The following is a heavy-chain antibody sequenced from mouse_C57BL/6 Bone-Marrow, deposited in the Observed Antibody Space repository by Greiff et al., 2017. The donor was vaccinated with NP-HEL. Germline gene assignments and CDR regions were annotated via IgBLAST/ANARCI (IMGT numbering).Heavy chain of an antibody. V-gene: IGHV2-2*01. CDR2: IWRGGST. CDR1: GFSLTSYG. D-gene: IGHD1-1*01. J-gene: IGHJ4*01. Sequence: VQVVESGPGLVQPSQSLSITCTVSGFSLTSYGVHWVRQSPGKGLEWLGVIWRGGSTDYNAAFISRLSISKDNSKSQVFFKMNSLQADDTAIYYCARKRTVVGSYAMDYWGQGTSVTVSS. CDR3: ARKRTVVGSYAMDY.